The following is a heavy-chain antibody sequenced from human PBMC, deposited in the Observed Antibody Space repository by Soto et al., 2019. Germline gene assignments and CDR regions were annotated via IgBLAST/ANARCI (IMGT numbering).Heavy chain of an antibody. Sequence: SETLSLTCAVYGGSFSGYYWTWIRQPPGTGLEWIGEINHSGSTNYNPSLKSRVTISVDTSKNQFSLKLTSVTAADTAVYYCAGREVATINYWGQGTLVTAPQ. D-gene: IGHD5-12*01. CDR2: INHSGST. CDR3: AGREVATINY. CDR1: GGSFSGYY. J-gene: IGHJ4*02. V-gene: IGHV4-34*01.